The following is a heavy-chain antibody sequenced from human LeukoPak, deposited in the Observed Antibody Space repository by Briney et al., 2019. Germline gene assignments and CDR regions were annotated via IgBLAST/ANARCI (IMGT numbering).Heavy chain of an antibody. V-gene: IGHV3-30*18. J-gene: IGHJ4*02. D-gene: IGHD2-21*02. CDR1: GFSFSSYV. CDR2: ISYDGSST. Sequence: PGGSLRLSCAASGFSFSSYVMHWVRQAPGKGLEGVAIISYDGSSTFYADSVKGRFTISRDNSNNTLYLQMNSLKTEDTAVYHCVEDVRMTAIRGFDCWGQGTLVTVSS. CDR3: VEDVRMTAIRGFDC.